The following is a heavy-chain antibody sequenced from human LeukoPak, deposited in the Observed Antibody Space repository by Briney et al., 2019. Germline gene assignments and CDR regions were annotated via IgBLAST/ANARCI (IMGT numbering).Heavy chain of an antibody. CDR3: VVVVPYDAFDI. D-gene: IGHD2-21*01. CDR2: MNPNSGNT. J-gene: IGHJ3*02. CDR1: GYIFTSYD. V-gene: IGHV1-8*01. Sequence: ASVKVSCKASGYIFTSYDINWVRQATGQGLEWMGWMNPNSGNTGYAQKFQGRVTMTRNTSISTAYMELSSLRSEDTAVYYCVVVVPYDAFDIWGQGTMVTVSS.